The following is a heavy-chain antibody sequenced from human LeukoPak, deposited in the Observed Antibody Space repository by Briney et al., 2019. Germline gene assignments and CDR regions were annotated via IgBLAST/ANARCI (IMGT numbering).Heavy chain of an antibody. CDR2: ISYDGINK. Sequence: GGSLRLSCAGPGFIFSDYTMHWVRQAPGKGLEWVAVISYDGINKYYADSVKGRFTISRDNSKNTLYLQMNSLRAEDTAVYYCARVYYYGSVVDYWGQGTLVTVSS. J-gene: IGHJ4*02. CDR3: ARVYYYGSVVDY. CDR1: GFIFSDYT. V-gene: IGHV3-30*03. D-gene: IGHD3-10*01.